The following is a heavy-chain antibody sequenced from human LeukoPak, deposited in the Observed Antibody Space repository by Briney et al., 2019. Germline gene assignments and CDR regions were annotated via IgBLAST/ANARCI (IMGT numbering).Heavy chain of an antibody. Sequence: PSETLSLTCTVSGGSISSYYWSWIRQPPGKGLEWIGYIYYSGSTNYNPSLKSRVTISVDTSKNQFSLKLSSVTAADTAVYYCARDNWKAYYYYGMDVWGQGTTVTVSS. V-gene: IGHV4-59*01. D-gene: IGHD1-20*01. CDR3: ARDNWKAYYYYGMDV. CDR1: GGSISSYY. J-gene: IGHJ6*02. CDR2: IYYSGST.